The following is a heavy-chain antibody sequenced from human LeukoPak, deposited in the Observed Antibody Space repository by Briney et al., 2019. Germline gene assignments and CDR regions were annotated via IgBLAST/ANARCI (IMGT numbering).Heavy chain of an antibody. J-gene: IGHJ4*02. CDR2: IRYDATDK. CDR1: GFTFSDYG. Sequence: PGGSLRLSCVASGFTFSDYGLHWVRQAPGKGLEWVAFIRYDATDKYYTESVKGRFTISRDNSKNTLYLQMNSLRAEDTAVYYCARDRGELPGDYWGQGTLVTVSS. D-gene: IGHD1-26*01. V-gene: IGHV3-30*02. CDR3: ARDRGELPGDY.